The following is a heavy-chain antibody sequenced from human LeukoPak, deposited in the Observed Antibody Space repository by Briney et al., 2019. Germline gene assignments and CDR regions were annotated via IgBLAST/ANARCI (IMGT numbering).Heavy chain of an antibody. CDR3: ARAGIAVAGLFDY. V-gene: IGHV4-38-2*02. D-gene: IGHD6-19*01. CDR2: IYHSGST. CDR1: GYSISSGYY. Sequence: PSETLSLTCTVSGYSISSGYYWGWIRPPPGKGLEGIGSIYHSGSTYYNPSLKSRVTISVDTSKNQFSLKLSSVTAADTAVYYCARAGIAVAGLFDYWGQGTLVTVSS. J-gene: IGHJ4*02.